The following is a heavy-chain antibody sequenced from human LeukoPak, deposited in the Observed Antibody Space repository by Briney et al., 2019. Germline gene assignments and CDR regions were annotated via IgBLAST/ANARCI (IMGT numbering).Heavy chain of an antibody. Sequence: ASVTVSCKASGYTFTGYYMHWVRQAPGQGLEWMGWINPNSGGTNYAQKFQGRVTMTRDTSISTAYMELSRLRSDDTAVYYCARKGGYYDSSGYALDYWGQGTLVTVSS. CDR1: GYTFTGYY. CDR3: ARKGGYYDSSGYALDY. CDR2: INPNSGGT. J-gene: IGHJ4*02. D-gene: IGHD3-22*01. V-gene: IGHV1-2*02.